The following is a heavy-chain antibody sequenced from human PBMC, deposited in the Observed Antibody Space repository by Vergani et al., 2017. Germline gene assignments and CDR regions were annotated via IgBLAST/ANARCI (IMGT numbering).Heavy chain of an antibody. D-gene: IGHD1-1*01. Sequence: HVQMVESGGGVVQPGRSLRLSCAVSGFRFSDYGMHWVRQAPGRGLEWVALISYDGDTTYYEDSVKRRFTISRDNSKNTLFLQMHSLRDENTALYYCAKFPLNITTPDRGDFWGQGSLVTVSS. J-gene: IGHJ4*01. CDR1: GFRFSDYG. CDR3: AKFPLNITTPDRGDF. V-gene: IGHV3-30*18. CDR2: ISYDGDTT.